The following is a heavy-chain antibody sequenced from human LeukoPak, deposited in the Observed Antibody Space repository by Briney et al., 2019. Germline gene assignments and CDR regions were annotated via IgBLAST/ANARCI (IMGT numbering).Heavy chain of an antibody. CDR3: ASSLDYGDYGLPDY. Sequence: ASVKVSCKASGYTFTGYYMHWVRQAPGQGLEWMGWINPNSGGTNYEQKFQGRVTMTRDTSISTAYMELSRLRSDDTAVYYCASSLDYGDYGLPDYWGQGTLVTVSS. CDR2: INPNSGGT. D-gene: IGHD4-17*01. V-gene: IGHV1-2*02. J-gene: IGHJ4*02. CDR1: GYTFTGYY.